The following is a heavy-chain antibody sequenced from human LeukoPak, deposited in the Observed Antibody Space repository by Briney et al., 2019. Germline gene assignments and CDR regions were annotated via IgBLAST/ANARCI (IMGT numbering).Heavy chain of an antibody. D-gene: IGHD6-19*01. V-gene: IGHV3-48*01. CDR2: ISSSSSNI. CDR1: GFDFSTYS. Sequence: GGSLRLSCAASGFDFSTYSIDWVRQAPGKGLEWVSYISSSSSNIYHADYVKGRFTISRDKAKNSLHLQMNSLGAEDTAVYYCARVGRSGWTVDYWGQGTLVTVSS. CDR3: ARVGRSGWTVDY. J-gene: IGHJ4*02.